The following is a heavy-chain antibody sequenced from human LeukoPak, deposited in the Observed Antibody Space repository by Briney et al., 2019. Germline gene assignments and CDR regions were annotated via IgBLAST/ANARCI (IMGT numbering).Heavy chain of an antibody. V-gene: IGHV4-30-4*08. CDR1: GGTISSGDYY. J-gene: IGHJ4*02. CDR2: NYYSGST. D-gene: IGHD5-24*01. Sequence: PSETLSLTCTVSGGTISSGDYYWSWIRQPPGKGLEWIGYNYYSGSTYYNPSLKSRVTISVDTSKNQFSLKLSSVTAADTAVYYCARLNRDGYNWRGGYFDYWGQGTLVTVSS. CDR3: ARLNRDGYNWRGGYFDY.